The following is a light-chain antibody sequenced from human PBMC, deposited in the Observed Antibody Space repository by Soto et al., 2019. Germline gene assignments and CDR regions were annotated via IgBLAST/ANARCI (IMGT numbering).Light chain of an antibody. CDR2: GAS. CDR1: QSIRYY. J-gene: IGKJ1*01. V-gene: IGKV1-5*01. Sequence: DIQLTQSPPTLSASVGDRVTITCRASQSIRYYLAGYQQMPGKAPKLLIYGASSLQSGVPSRLSGNGSGTKFTPPHRSLQPYDFATYFCQHHNRFYQTVGQGPKGEIK. CDR3: QHHNRFYQT.